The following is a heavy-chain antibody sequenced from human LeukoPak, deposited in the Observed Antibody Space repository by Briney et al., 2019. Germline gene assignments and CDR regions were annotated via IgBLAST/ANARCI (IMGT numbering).Heavy chain of an antibody. D-gene: IGHD5-18*01. CDR2: INPSGGST. Sequence: RASVKVSCKASGYTFTSYYMHWVRQAPGQGLEWMGIINPSGGSTSYAQKFQGRVTMTRDMSTSTVYMELSRLRSDDTAVYYCARDPDLLYSYGFGAFDIWGQGTMVTVSS. V-gene: IGHV1-46*01. CDR1: GYTFTSYY. J-gene: IGHJ3*02. CDR3: ARDPDLLYSYGFGAFDI.